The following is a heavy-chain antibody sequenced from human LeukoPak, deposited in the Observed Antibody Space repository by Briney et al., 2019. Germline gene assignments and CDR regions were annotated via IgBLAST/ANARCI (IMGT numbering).Heavy chain of an antibody. CDR2: INHSGST. J-gene: IGHJ4*02. V-gene: IGHV4-34*01. D-gene: IGHD3-22*01. CDR3: ARPYYYDSRGYYRRVYYFDY. CDR1: GGSFSGYY. Sequence: SETLSLTCAVYGGSFSGYYWSWIRQPPGKGLEWIGEINHSGSTNYNPSLKSRVTISVDTSKNQFSLKLSSVTAADTAVYYCARPYYYDSRGYYRRVYYFDYWGQGTLVTVSS.